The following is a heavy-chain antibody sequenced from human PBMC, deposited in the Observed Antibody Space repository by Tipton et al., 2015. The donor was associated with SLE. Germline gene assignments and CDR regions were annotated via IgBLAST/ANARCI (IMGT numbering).Heavy chain of an antibody. V-gene: IGHV3-49*03. CDR3: TRGCLSSSHAGSGPRAFDT. D-gene: IGHD2-15*01. CDR1: GASIGGNS. Sequence: LSLTCTVSGASIGGNSYYWGWIRQPPGKGLEWVGFIRGKAYGGTTEYAASVKGRFTISRDDSKSIAYVQMDSLNIEDSAVYYCTRGCLSSSHAGSGPRAFDTWGQWTMFTVSS. J-gene: IGHJ3*02. CDR2: IRGKAYGGTT.